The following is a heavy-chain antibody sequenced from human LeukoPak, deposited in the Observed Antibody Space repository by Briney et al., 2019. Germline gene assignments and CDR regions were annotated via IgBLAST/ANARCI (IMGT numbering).Heavy chain of an antibody. Sequence: SETLSLTCTVSGGSISGYYWSWIRQPPGKGLEWIGYIYYSGSTNYNPSLKTRVSISVDTSKNQFSLKLTSVTAADTAVYYCARGVVGATAFGYWGQGTLVTVSS. D-gene: IGHD1-26*01. CDR3: ARGVVGATAFGY. CDR1: GGSISGYY. V-gene: IGHV4-59*08. J-gene: IGHJ4*02. CDR2: IYYSGST.